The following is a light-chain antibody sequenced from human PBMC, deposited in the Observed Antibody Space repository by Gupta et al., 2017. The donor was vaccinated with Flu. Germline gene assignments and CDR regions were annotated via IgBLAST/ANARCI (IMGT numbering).Light chain of an antibody. CDR1: SSDVGGYNS. CDR3: CSDAGSFTWV. Sequence: SVTISCTGTSSDVGGYNSVSWYQQYPGKAPKLMIYDVTKRPSGVPDRFSGSKSGDTASLSISGLQAEDEADYYCCSDAGSFTWVFGGGTKVTV. V-gene: IGLV2-11*01. CDR2: DVT. J-gene: IGLJ2*01.